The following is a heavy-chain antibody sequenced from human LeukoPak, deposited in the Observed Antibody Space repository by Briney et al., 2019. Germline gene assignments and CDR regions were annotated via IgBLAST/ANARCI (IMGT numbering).Heavy chain of an antibody. Sequence: GGSLRLSCAASGFTFSSYAMSWVRQAPGKGLEWVSAISSSGSAIYYADSVKGRFTISRDNAKNSLYLQMNSLKAEDTAVYYCARDLDIAAAGPFFDYWGQGTLVTVSS. CDR3: ARDLDIAAAGPFFDY. J-gene: IGHJ4*02. V-gene: IGHV3-21*01. CDR1: GFTFSSYA. D-gene: IGHD6-13*01. CDR2: ISSSGSAI.